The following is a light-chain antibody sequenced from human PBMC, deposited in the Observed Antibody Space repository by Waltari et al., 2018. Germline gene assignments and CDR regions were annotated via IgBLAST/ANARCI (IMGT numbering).Light chain of an antibody. Sequence: SIILTQPPSLSVAPGQTARIACGGNNIGTYSVHWYQQKPAQAPILVIYDDNDRPSGIPELFSGSTSGNTATLTIRRVDPGDEAADYCQVWDNFIDHPVFGGGTKLTVL. CDR3: QVWDNFIDHPV. CDR1: NIGTYS. V-gene: IGLV3-21*02. J-gene: IGLJ2*01. CDR2: DDN.